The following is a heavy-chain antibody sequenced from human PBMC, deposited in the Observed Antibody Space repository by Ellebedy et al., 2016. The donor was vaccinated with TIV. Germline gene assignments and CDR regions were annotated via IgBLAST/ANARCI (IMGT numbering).Heavy chain of an antibody. Sequence: AASVKVSCKASGYTFTAYQIHWVRQAPGQGLEWMGWINPNTGGTDYAQKFQGRVTMTRATSISTAYMELSSLTSDDTAMYYCTRFYPSGNYSDFWGPGTLVSVSS. CDR3: TRFYPSGNYSDF. CDR2: INPNTGGT. D-gene: IGHD3-10*01. CDR1: GYTFTAYQ. J-gene: IGHJ4*01. V-gene: IGHV1-2*02.